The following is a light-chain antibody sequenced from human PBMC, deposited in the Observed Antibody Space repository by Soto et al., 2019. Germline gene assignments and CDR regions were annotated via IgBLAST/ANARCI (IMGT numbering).Light chain of an antibody. CDR2: WAS. J-gene: IGKJ1*01. CDR3: QQYYRSPWT. V-gene: IGKV4-1*01. CDR1: QSVLYSSNNRNY. Sequence: DIVMTQSPDSLAVSLGERATINCKSSQSVLYSSNNRNYLAWYQQKPGQPPKLLIYWASTRESGVPDRFSGSGSGTDFTLTINSLQAEDVAVYYCQQYYRSPWTFGQGTNVEIK.